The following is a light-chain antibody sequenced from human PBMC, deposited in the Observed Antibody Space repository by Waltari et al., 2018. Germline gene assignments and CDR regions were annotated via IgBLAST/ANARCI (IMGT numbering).Light chain of an antibody. Sequence: QSMLTQPPSASGTPGQRVTISCSGSGSDIGSNNVLWYQQFPGTAPKRLTYKYNQRPSGVPDRFSASQSGTSSSLAISGLQSEDEADYHCAAWDDSLGANVFGTGTRVTVL. V-gene: IGLV1-47*01. CDR2: KYN. CDR3: AAWDDSLGANV. CDR1: GSDIGSNN. J-gene: IGLJ1*01.